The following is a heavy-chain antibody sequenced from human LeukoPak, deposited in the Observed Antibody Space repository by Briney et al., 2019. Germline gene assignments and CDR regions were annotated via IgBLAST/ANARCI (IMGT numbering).Heavy chain of an antibody. D-gene: IGHD3-10*01. J-gene: IGHJ4*02. CDR3: ASWASGVRELIVHVFDY. V-gene: IGHV3-23*01. CDR1: GLTFSNYA. Sequence: PGGSLRLSCAASGLTFSNYAMSWVRQAPGKGLEWVSTISGSGGSTYYADSVKGRFTISRDNSKNTLYLQMNSLRAEDTAVYYCASWASGVRELIVHVFDYWGQGTLVTVSP. CDR2: ISGSGGST.